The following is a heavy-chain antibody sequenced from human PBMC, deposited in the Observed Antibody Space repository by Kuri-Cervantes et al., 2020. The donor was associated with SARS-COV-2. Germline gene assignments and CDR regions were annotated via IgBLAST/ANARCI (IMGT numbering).Heavy chain of an antibody. CDR2: ISWNSGSI. CDR3: YSGYDLAY. J-gene: IGHJ4*02. V-gene: IGHV3-9*01. Sequence: SLKISCAASGFTFDDYAMHWVRQAPGKGLEWVSGISWNSGSIGYADSVKGRFTISRDNAKNSLYLQMNSLRAEDTAVYYCYSGYDLAYWGQGTLVTVSS. CDR1: GFTFDDYA. D-gene: IGHD5-12*01.